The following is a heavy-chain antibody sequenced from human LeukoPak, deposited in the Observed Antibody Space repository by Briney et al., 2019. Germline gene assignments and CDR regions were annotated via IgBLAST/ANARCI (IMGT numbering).Heavy chain of an antibody. CDR3: ARRGDNEGYDY. CDR1: GYTFTDYY. D-gene: IGHD1-1*01. V-gene: IGHV1-2*02. CDR2: INPNSGGS. Sequence: ASVKVSCKASGYTFTDYYNHWVRQAPGQGLEWMGWINPNSGGSNNAQKFQGRVTMTRDTSISTAYMELSSLRSGDTAVFYCARRGDNEGYDYWGQGTLVTVSS. J-gene: IGHJ4*02.